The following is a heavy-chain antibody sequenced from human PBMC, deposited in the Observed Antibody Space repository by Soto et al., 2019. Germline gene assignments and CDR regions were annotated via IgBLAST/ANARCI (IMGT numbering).Heavy chain of an antibody. CDR2: ISYSGSP. D-gene: IGHD6-6*01. CDR1: GGSLSSYY. V-gene: IGHV4-59*01. J-gene: IGHJ4*02. CDR3: ARGGRSSSKTVFDY. Sequence: SETPFLPSTVSGGSLSSYYWGWIRQPPGKGLEWIGYISYSGSPNYTPSLRSRVTISVDTSQNQFSLKLTSVTAADTAVYYCARGGRSSSKTVFDYWGQGTLVTVS.